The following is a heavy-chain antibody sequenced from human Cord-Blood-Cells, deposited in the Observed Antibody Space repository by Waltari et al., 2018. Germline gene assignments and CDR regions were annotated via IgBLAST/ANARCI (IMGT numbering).Heavy chain of an antibody. V-gene: IGHV4-38-2*01. CDR3: ARVYSGYDFDY. J-gene: IGHJ4*02. CDR1: GYSISSGYY. D-gene: IGHD5-12*01. Sequence: QVQLQESGPGLVKPSETLSLTCAVSGYSISSGYYWGWIRQPPGKGLEWIGSIYHSGSTYYNPSLKSRVTISVDTSKNQFSLKLSSVTAADTAVYYCARVYSGYDFDYWGQGTLVTVSS. CDR2: IYHSGST.